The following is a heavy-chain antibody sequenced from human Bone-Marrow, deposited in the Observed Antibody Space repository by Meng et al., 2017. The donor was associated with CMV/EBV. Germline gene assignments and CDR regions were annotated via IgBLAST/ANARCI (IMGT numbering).Heavy chain of an antibody. CDR1: GGTFSSYA. Sequence: SVKVSCKASGGTFSSYAISWVRQAPGQGLEWMGGIIPIFGTANYAQKFQGRVTITTDESTSTAYMELSSLRSEDTAAYYCARDEGGYSGSYSIWFDPWGQGTLVTASS. J-gene: IGHJ5*02. D-gene: IGHD1-26*01. CDR3: ARDEGGYSGSYSIWFDP. CDR2: IIPIFGTA. V-gene: IGHV1-69*05.